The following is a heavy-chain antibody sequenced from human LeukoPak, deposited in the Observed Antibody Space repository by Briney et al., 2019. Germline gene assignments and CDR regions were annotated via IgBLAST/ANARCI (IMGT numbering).Heavy chain of an antibody. V-gene: IGHV4-39*07. J-gene: IGHJ6*03. CDR1: GGSISTSNYY. Sequence: SETLSLTCTVSGGSISTSNYYWGWIRQPPGKGLEWIGNIFYSGSTYYSPSVKSRVTISLDTSRNQFSLKLSSVTAADTAVYYCARDLIVPPYYYYYMDVWGKGTTVTVSS. D-gene: IGHD2-2*01. CDR2: IFYSGST. CDR3: ARDLIVPPYYYYYMDV.